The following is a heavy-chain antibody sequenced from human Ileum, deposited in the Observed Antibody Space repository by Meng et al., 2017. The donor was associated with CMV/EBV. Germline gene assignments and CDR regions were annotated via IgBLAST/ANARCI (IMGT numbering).Heavy chain of an antibody. CDR2: INWNGGST. CDR1: GFTFDDYG. CDR3: ARDRRLQWFYH. Sequence: GESLKISCAASGFTFDDYGMCWVRQAPGKGLEWVSGINWNGGSTGYADSVKGRFTISRDNAKNSLYLQMNSLRAADTAVYYCARDRRLQWFYHWGQGTLVTVSS. J-gene: IGHJ5*02. V-gene: IGHV3-20*04. D-gene: IGHD2-21*02.